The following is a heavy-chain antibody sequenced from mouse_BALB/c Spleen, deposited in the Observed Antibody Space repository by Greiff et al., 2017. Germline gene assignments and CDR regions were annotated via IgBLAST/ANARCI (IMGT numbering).Heavy chain of an antibody. CDR3: ARRGRGDDEGSWFAY. V-gene: IGHV2-2*02. J-gene: IGHJ3*01. CDR1: GFSLTRYG. Sequence: VQLQQSGPGLVQPSQSLSITCTVSGFSLTRYGVHWVRQSPGKGLEWLGVIWSGGSTDYNAAFISRLSISKDNSKSQVFFKMNSLQANDTAIYYCARRGRGDDEGSWFAYWGQGTLVTVSA. D-gene: IGHD2-2*01. CDR2: IWSGGST.